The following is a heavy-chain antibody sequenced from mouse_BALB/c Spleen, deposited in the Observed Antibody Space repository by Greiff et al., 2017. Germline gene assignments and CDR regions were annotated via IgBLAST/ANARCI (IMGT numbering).Heavy chain of an antibody. CDR2: ISSGSSTI. D-gene: IGHD2-14*01. CDR3: ATYRYDGYYAMDY. CDR1: GFTFSSFG. Sequence: EVKLVESGGGLVQPGGSRKLSCAASGFTFSSFGMHWVRQAPEKGLEWVAYISSGSSTIYYADTVKGRFTISRDNPKNTLFLQMTSLRSEDTAMYYCATYRYDGYYAMDYWGQGTSVTVSS. J-gene: IGHJ4*01. V-gene: IGHV5-17*02.